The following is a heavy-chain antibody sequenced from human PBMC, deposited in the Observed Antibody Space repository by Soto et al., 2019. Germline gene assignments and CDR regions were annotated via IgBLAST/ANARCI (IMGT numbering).Heavy chain of an antibody. D-gene: IGHD5-18*01. CDR3: ARETYSYGPFGYYYGMDV. CDR1: GFTVSNNY. CDR2: IYSGGST. Sequence: EVQLVESGGGLIQPGGSLRLSCAASGFTVSNNYMSWVRQAPGKGLEWVSVIYSGGSTYYADSVKGRFTISRDNSKNTLYLQMNSLRAEDTAVYYCARETYSYGPFGYYYGMDVWGQGTTVTVSS. V-gene: IGHV3-53*01. J-gene: IGHJ6*02.